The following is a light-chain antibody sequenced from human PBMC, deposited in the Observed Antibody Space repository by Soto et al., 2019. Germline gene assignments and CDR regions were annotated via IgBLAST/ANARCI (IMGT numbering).Light chain of an antibody. CDR1: QSISSW. CDR3: QQYHSYPFT. J-gene: IGKJ4*01. V-gene: IGKV1-5*01. Sequence: DIQMTQSPSTLSASVGDRVTITCRASQSISSWLAWYQQKPGKAPKLLIYDASSLDSWVPSRFSGSGSGTELTLTIRSLQNDDFATYDCQQYHSYPFTFGGGTKVAIK. CDR2: DAS.